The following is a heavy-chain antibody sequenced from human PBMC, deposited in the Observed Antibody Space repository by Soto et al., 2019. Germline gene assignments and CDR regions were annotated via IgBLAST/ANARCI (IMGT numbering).Heavy chain of an antibody. V-gene: IGHV3-23*01. Sequence: PGGSLRLSCTGSGFSFFGYAMSWVRQAPGKGLEWVSTISGSGGNRYYADSVKGRFVVSRDNDKNTVYLHMSSLTGEDTAVYFCAKIEMGWFAHWGQGTQVTVSS. CDR1: GFSFFGYA. CDR3: AKIEMGWFAH. D-gene: IGHD2-8*01. J-gene: IGHJ5*02. CDR2: ISGSGGNR.